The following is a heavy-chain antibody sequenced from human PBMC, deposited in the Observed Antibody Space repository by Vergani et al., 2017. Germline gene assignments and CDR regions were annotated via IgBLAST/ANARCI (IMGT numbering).Heavy chain of an antibody. CDR3: TRDGSCDSSGYYYKAY. CDR1: GFTFSNYA. CDR2: IRSKAYGGTT. Sequence: EVQLLESGGGLVQPGGSLRLSCAASGFTFSNYAMSWVRQAPGKGLEWVGFIRSKAYGGTTEYAASVKGRFTSSREDSKSIAYLQMNSLKTEDTAVYSCTRDGSCDSSGYYYKAYWGQGTLVTVSS. D-gene: IGHD3-22*01. V-gene: IGHV3-49*04. J-gene: IGHJ4*02.